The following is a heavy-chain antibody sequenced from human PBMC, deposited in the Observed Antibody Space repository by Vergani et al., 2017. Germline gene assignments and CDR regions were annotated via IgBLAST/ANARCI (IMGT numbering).Heavy chain of an antibody. CDR1: GGSFNDYW. Sequence: QAQLQQWGAGLLKPSETLSLTCAIYGGSFNDYWWTWIRQPPGKGLEWIGEIRHDGITHYSPSLKSRVTISIDTSTHQFSLNLRSVTAADXAVYYCAREGYCTNGVCFTLFDVWGQGALVTVSS. V-gene: IGHV4-34*01. CDR3: AREGYCTNGVCFTLFDV. D-gene: IGHD2-8*01. J-gene: IGHJ4*02. CDR2: IRHDGIT.